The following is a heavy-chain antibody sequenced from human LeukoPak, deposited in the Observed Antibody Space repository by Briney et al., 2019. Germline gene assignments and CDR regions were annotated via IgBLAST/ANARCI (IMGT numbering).Heavy chain of an antibody. CDR2: INSDGSST. V-gene: IGHV3-74*01. CDR3: AREPKYYYYYGMDV. Sequence: GGSLRLSCAASGFTFSSYWMHWVRQAPGKGLVWVSRINSDGSSTSYADSVKGRFTISRDNAKNTLYLQMNSLRAEDTAVYYCAREPKYYYYYGMDVWGQGTTVTVSS. J-gene: IGHJ6*02. CDR1: GFTFSSYW.